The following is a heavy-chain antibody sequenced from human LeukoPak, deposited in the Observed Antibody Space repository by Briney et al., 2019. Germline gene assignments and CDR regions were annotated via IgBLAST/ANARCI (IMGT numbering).Heavy chain of an antibody. CDR3: AREGAISSFHY. CDR1: GGSISSYY. D-gene: IGHD6-6*01. J-gene: IGHJ4*02. CDR2: IYYRGST. V-gene: IGHV4-39*06. Sequence: SETLSLTCTVSGGSISSYYWGWIRQPPGTGLEWIGSIYYRGSTYYNPSLKSRVTISVDTSKNQFPLKLSSVTAADTAVYYCAREGAISSFHYWGQGTLVTVSS.